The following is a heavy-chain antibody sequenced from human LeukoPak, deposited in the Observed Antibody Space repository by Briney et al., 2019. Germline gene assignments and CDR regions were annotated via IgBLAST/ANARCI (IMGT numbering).Heavy chain of an antibody. CDR2: IYTSGST. CDR1: GGSISSGSYY. CDR3: ARRGGGPLDFWSGYFDY. V-gene: IGHV4-61*02. Sequence: SETLSLTCTVSGGSISSGSYYWSWIRQPAGKGLEWIGRIYTSGSTNYNPSLKSRVPISVDTSKNQFSLKLSSVTAADTAVYYCARRGGGPLDFWSGYFDYWGQGTLVTVSS. J-gene: IGHJ4*02. D-gene: IGHD3-3*01.